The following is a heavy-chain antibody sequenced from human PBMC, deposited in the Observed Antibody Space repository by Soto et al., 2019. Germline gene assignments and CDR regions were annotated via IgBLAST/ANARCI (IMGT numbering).Heavy chain of an antibody. V-gene: IGHV4-59*08. CDR2: IYYGGST. Sequence: SENLSLPCTVSGDSISTDYWSWIRQSPGKGLEWIGFIYYGGSTNYNPSLKSRVTISVDTPKNQFSLKLSSVTAADTAVYYCAKNWNWGSLVHWGQGTLVTVSS. J-gene: IGHJ4*02. D-gene: IGHD7-27*01. CDR1: GDSISTDY. CDR3: AKNWNWGSLVH.